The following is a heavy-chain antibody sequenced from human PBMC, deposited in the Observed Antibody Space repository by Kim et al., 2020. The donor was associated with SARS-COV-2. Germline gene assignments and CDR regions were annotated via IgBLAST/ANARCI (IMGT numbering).Heavy chain of an antibody. CDR3: EFLSTTIAVAGRRDY. J-gene: IGHJ4*02. Sequence: GGSLRLSCTASGFTFGDYAMSWFRQAPGKGLEWVGFIRSKAYGGTTEYAASVKGRFTISRDDSKSIAYLQMNSLKTEDTAVYYCEFLSTTIAVAGRRDYWGQGTLVTVSS. CDR1: GFTFGDYA. V-gene: IGHV3-49*03. D-gene: IGHD6-19*01. CDR2: IRSKAYGGTT.